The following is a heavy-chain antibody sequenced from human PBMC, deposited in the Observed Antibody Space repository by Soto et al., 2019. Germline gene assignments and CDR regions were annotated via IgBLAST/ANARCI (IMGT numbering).Heavy chain of an antibody. CDR2: IYYSGNT. CDR3: GRSSLYGMDV. CDR1: GGSIRSGYYY. Sequence: YLACSVSGGSIRSGYYYWSWIRQPPGQGLAWIGNIYYSGNTYYNPSLKSRLIISIDPSKNKYSLKVGSVTTADPAGCDCGRSSLYGMDVWGQGTTVTVS. V-gene: IGHV4-30-4*01. J-gene: IGHJ6*02.